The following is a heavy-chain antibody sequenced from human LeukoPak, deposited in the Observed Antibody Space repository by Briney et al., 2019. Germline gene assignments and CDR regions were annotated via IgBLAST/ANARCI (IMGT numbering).Heavy chain of an antibody. Sequence: GGSLRLSCAASGCTFSSYSMNWVRQAPGKGLEWVSSISSSSSYIYYADSVKGRFTISRDNAKNSLYLQMNSLRAEDTAVYYCARYYYDSSGQRDYFDYWGQGTLVTVSS. CDR2: ISSSSSYI. V-gene: IGHV3-21*01. CDR3: ARYYYDSSGQRDYFDY. D-gene: IGHD3-22*01. CDR1: GCTFSSYS. J-gene: IGHJ4*02.